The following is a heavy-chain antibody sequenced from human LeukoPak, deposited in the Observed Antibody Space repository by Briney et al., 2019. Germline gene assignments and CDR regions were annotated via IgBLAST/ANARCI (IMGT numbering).Heavy chain of an antibody. D-gene: IGHD1-26*01. J-gene: IGHJ4*02. Sequence: VASVKVSCKVSGYTLTELSMHWVRQAPGKGLEWMGGFDPEDGETIYAQKFQGRVTMTEDTSTDTAYMELSSLRSEDTAVYYCATGLGATTFYFDHWGQGTLVTVSS. CDR1: GYTLTELS. CDR3: ATGLGATTFYFDH. V-gene: IGHV1-24*01. CDR2: FDPEDGET.